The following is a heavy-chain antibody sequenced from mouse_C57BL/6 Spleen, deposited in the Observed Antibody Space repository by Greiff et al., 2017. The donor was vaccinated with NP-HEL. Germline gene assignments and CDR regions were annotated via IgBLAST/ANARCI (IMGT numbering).Heavy chain of an antibody. CDR1: GYAFSSSW. J-gene: IGHJ4*01. CDR3: ARNPAYYSNYGYAMDY. CDR2: IYPGDGDT. D-gene: IGHD2-5*01. Sequence: QVQLQQSGPELVKPGASVKISCKASGYAFSSSWMNWVKQRPGKGLEWIGRIYPGDGDTNYNGKFKGKATLTADKSSSTAYMQLSSLTSEDSAVYFCARNPAYYSNYGYAMDYWGQGTSVTVSS. V-gene: IGHV1-82*01.